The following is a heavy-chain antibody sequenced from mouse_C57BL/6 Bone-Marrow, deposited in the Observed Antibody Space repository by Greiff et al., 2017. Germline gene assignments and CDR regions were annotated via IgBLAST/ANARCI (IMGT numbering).Heavy chain of an antibody. CDR1: GFNIKDDY. CDR2: IVPENGDT. J-gene: IGHJ3*01. D-gene: IGHD2-4*01. CDR3: TTWDYDVWFAY. V-gene: IGHV14-4*01. Sequence: EVQLQQSGAELVRPGASVKLSCTASGFNIKDDYMHWVKQRPEQGLEWIGWIVPENGDTEYASKFQGKATITADTSSNTAYLQLSSLTSEDAAVYYCTTWDYDVWFAYWGQGTLVTVSA.